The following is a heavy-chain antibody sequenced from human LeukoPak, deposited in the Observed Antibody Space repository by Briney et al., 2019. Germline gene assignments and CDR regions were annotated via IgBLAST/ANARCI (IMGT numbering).Heavy chain of an antibody. V-gene: IGHV1-18*01. CDR3: ARVSEFGGYVHCYYYYYGMDV. Sequence: GSSVKVSCKASGGTFSSYAISWVRQAPGQGLEWMGWISAYNGNTNYAQKLQGRVTMTTDTSTSTAYMELRSLRSDDTAVYYCARVSEFGGYVHCYYYYYGMDVWGQGTTVTVSS. CDR1: GGTFSSYA. CDR2: ISAYNGNT. J-gene: IGHJ6*02. D-gene: IGHD5-12*01.